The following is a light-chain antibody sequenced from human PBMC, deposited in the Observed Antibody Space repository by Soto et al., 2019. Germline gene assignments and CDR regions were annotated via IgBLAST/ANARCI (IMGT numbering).Light chain of an antibody. CDR2: DVS. CDR3: SSYTSSSTLLYV. CDR1: SSDVGGYNY. J-gene: IGLJ1*01. V-gene: IGLV2-14*01. Sequence: QSALTQPASVSGSPGQSITISCTGTSSDVGGYNYVSWYQQRPGKAPKLMIYDVSNRPLGVSNRFSGSKSGNTASLTISGLQAEDEADYYCSSYTSSSTLLYVFGTGTKLTVL.